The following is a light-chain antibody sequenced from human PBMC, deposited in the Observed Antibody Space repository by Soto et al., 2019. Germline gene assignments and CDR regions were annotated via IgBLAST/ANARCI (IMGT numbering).Light chain of an antibody. CDR1: SGHSDYA. Sequence: QLVLTQSPSASASPGASVKLTCTLSSGHSDYAIAWHQQQPEKGPRYLMKVTSDGSHTKGDGIPDRFSGSSFGADRYLTISSLRSDDEADYYCQAWGTGGVFGGGTKVTVL. CDR2: VTSDGSH. CDR3: QAWGTGGV. V-gene: IGLV4-69*01. J-gene: IGLJ3*02.